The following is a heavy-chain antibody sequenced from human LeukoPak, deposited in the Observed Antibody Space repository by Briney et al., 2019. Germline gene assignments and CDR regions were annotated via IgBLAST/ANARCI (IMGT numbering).Heavy chain of an antibody. CDR2: ISSSSSTI. D-gene: IGHD1-26*01. V-gene: IGHV3-48*01. CDR3: VRGLLGIDY. Sequence: GGSLRLSCAASGFTFSSYSMNWVRQAPGKGLEWVSYISSSSSTIYYADSVKGRFTISRDNAKNSLYLQMNSLRAEDTAVYYCVRGLLGIDYWGQGTLVTVSS. J-gene: IGHJ4*02. CDR1: GFTFSSYS.